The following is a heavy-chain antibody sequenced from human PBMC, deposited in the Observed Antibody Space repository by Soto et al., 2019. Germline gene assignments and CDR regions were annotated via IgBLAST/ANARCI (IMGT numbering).Heavy chain of an antibody. CDR3: VKVSGDCTGGSCVPYFDY. CDR1: CFTFTHHT. CDR2: RSGSGGNI. V-gene: IGHV3-64D*06. D-gene: IGHD2-15*01. Sequence: GGSLTSSRSPSCFTFTHHTMSGAPKLAGKGLYGASRRSGSGGNIYYSDSVNGRFTISRDNSKKTLYLQMTSLSSEDSAVYYCVKVSGDCTGGSCVPYFDYWGQG. J-gene: IGHJ4*02.